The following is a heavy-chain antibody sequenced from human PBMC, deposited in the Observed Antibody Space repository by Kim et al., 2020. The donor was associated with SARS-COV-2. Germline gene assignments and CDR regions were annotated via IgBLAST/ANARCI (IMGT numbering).Heavy chain of an antibody. Sequence: GGSLRLSCAASGFTFSSYAMSWVRQAPGKGLEWVSGISGSGGSTYYADSVKGRFTISRDNSKNTLYLQMNSLRAEDTAVYYCAKELDYGYYYYGMDVWGQGTTVTFSS. CDR3: AKELDYGYYYYGMDV. CDR2: ISGSGGST. V-gene: IGHV3-23*01. CDR1: GFTFSSYA. J-gene: IGHJ6*02. D-gene: IGHD4-17*01.